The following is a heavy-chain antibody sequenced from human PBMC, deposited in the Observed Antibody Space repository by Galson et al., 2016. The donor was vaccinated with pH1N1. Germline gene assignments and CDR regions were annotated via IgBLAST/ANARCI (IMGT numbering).Heavy chain of an antibody. CDR1: GDSVSSGDYY. D-gene: IGHD2-15*01. V-gene: IGHV4-30-4*01. Sequence: LSLTCSVSGDSVSSGDYYWSWIRQSPGRGLEWIGCISGSGRTYYNPSLKSRLTISLDTSKNQFSLRLASVTATDTAVYYCARESCGGSCYYYYYCYGMDVWGQGATVIVSS. CDR3: ARESCGGSCYYYYYCYGMDV. CDR2: ISGSGRT. J-gene: IGHJ6*02.